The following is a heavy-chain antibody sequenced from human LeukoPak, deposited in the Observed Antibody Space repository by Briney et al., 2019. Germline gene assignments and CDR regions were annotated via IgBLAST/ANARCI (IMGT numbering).Heavy chain of an antibody. CDR3: ARDIGVSQFDY. D-gene: IGHD3-10*01. CDR1: DYAVTTYG. Sequence: SVKGSCTASDYAVTTYGISWVRRATGQGHEWMGWISGYNGKTEYAQKFQGRVTMTTDTSRSTAHMELRSLTTDDTAVYYCARDIGVSQFDYWGQGTLVTVSS. V-gene: IGHV1-18*04. J-gene: IGHJ4*02. CDR2: ISGYNGKT.